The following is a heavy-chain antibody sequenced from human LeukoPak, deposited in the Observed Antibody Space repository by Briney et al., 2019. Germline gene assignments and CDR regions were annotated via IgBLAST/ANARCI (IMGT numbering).Heavy chain of an antibody. Sequence: GASVKVSCKASGGTFSSYAISWVRQAPGQGLEWMGGIIPIFGTANYAQKFQGRVTITADESTSTAYMELSSLRSEDTAVYYCARERGHTIFGVVSYGMDVWGQGTTVTVSS. V-gene: IGHV1-69*13. D-gene: IGHD3-3*01. J-gene: IGHJ6*02. CDR2: IIPIFGTA. CDR3: ARERGHTIFGVVSYGMDV. CDR1: GGTFSSYA.